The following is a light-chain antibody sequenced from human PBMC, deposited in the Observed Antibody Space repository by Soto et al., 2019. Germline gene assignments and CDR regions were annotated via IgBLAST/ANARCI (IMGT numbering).Light chain of an antibody. CDR1: QSVSSY. CDR3: QQRELT. Sequence: EIVLTQSPATLSLSPGERATLSCRASQSVSSYLAWYQQKPGQAPRLLIYDASNRATGIPARFSGSGSGTDFTLTISILEPEDFAVYYCQQRELTFGGGTKVEIK. V-gene: IGKV3-11*01. J-gene: IGKJ4*01. CDR2: DAS.